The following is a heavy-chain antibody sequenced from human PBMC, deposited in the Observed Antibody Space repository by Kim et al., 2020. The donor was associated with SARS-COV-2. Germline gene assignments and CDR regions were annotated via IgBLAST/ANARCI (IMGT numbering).Heavy chain of an antibody. CDR3: ARLAMDYYDSSGSEGRYYYYGMDV. V-gene: IGHV5-51*01. CDR1: GYSFTSYW. J-gene: IGHJ6*02. CDR2: IYPGDSDT. Sequence: GASLKISCKGSGYSFTSYWIGWVRQMPGKGLEWMGIIYPGDSDTRYSPSFQGQVTISADKSISTAYLQWSSLKASDTAMYYCARLAMDYYDSSGSEGRYYYYGMDVWGQGTTVTVSS. D-gene: IGHD3-22*01.